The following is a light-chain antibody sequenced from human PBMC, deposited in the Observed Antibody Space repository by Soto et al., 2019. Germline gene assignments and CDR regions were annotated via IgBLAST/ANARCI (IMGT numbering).Light chain of an antibody. CDR1: NSDDGNYDL. J-gene: IGLJ1*01. CDR2: EVT. CDR3: NSYTTLSNRV. Sequence: QSALTQPASVSGSPGQSITISCTGTNSDDGNYDLVSWYEHHPGKAPRLIIYEVTKRPSGGSDRFSGSKSGNTASLTISGLQAEDEGDYYCNSYTTLSNRVFGTGTKVTVL. V-gene: IGLV2-14*02.